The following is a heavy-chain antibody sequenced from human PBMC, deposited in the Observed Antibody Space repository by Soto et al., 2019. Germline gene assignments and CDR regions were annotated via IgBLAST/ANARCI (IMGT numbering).Heavy chain of an antibody. Sequence: GSLRLSCAASGFTFSSYAMSWVRQAPGKGLEWVSAISGSGGSTYYADSVKGRFTISRDNSKNTLYLQMNSLGAEDTAVYYCAKDQGQWLAYDYWGHGTLVTVSS. CDR3: AKDQGQWLAYDY. CDR1: GFTFSSYA. D-gene: IGHD6-19*01. J-gene: IGHJ4*01. V-gene: IGHV3-23*01. CDR2: ISGSGGST.